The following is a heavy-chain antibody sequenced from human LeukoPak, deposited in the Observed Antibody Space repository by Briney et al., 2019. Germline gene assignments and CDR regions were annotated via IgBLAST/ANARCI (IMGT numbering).Heavy chain of an antibody. J-gene: IGHJ4*02. Sequence: SETLSLTCTVSGGSISSYYWSWIRQPPGKGLEWIGYIYYSGSTNYNPSLKSRVTISVDTSKNQFSLNLRSVTAADTAVYYCARIGSGAYGYFDYWGQGALVTVSS. CDR1: GGSISSYY. CDR2: IYYSGST. CDR3: ARIGSGAYGYFDY. D-gene: IGHD2-15*01. V-gene: IGHV4-59*01.